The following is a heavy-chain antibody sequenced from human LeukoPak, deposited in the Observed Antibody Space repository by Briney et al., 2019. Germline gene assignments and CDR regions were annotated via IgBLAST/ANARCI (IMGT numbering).Heavy chain of an antibody. Sequence: GGSLRLSCAASGFTFSSYSMNWVRQALGKGLEWVSSISSSSSYIYYADSVKGRFTISRDNAKNSLYLQMNSLRAEDTAVYYCARENTMVRGNDYWGQGTLVTVSS. D-gene: IGHD3-10*01. CDR2: ISSSSSYI. V-gene: IGHV3-21*01. CDR3: ARENTMVRGNDY. CDR1: GFTFSSYS. J-gene: IGHJ4*02.